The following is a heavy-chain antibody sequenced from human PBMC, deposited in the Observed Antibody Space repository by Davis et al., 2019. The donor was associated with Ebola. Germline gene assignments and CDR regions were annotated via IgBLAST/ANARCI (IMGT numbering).Heavy chain of an antibody. D-gene: IGHD3-22*01. J-gene: IGHJ4*02. CDR1: GFTFSDYY. V-gene: IGHV3-11*04. CDR3: ARDHPTYYYDSSGYFTWYYFDY. Sequence: GGSLRLSCAASGFTFSDYYMSWIRQAPGKGLEWVSYISSSGSTIYYADSVKGRFTISRDNAKNSLYLQMNSLRDEDTAVYYCARDHPTYYYDSSGYFTWYYFDYWGQGTLVTVSS. CDR2: ISSSGSTI.